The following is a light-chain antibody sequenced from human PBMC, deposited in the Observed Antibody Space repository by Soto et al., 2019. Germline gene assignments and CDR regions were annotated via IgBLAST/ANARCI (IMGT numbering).Light chain of an antibody. CDR2: DAS. Sequence: AIQLTQSPSSLSASVGDRVTITCRASQGISSALAWYQQKPGKAPKLLIYDASSLESGVPSRFSGSGSGTDLTLTIRSLQTEDFATYYCQRFNSYPLAFGGGPKVYIK. J-gene: IGKJ4*01. CDR3: QRFNSYPLA. CDR1: QGISSA. V-gene: IGKV1-13*02.